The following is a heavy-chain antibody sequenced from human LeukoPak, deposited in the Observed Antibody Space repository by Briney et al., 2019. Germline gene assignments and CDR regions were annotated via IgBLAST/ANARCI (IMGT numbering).Heavy chain of an antibody. V-gene: IGHV4-59*01. CDR3: ARVEGRAAATN. J-gene: IGHJ4*02. Sequence: GNTNYNPSLKSRVTISVDTSKNQFSLKLRSVTADDTAVYYCARVEGRAAATNWGQGTLVTVSS. D-gene: IGHD6-13*01. CDR2: GNT.